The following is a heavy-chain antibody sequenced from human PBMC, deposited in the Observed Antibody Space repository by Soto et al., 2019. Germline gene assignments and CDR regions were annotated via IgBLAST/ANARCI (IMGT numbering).Heavy chain of an antibody. D-gene: IGHD4-17*01. J-gene: IGHJ3*02. CDR2: IKQDGSEK. CDR1: GFTFSSYW. V-gene: IGHV3-7*01. Sequence: GGSLRLSCAASGFTFSSYWMSWVRQAPGKGLEWVANIKQDGSEKYYVDSVKGRFTISRDNAKNSLYLQMNSLRAEDTAVYYCARDKGDYGDYWGDDAFDIWGQGTMVTVSS. CDR3: ARDKGDYGDYWGDDAFDI.